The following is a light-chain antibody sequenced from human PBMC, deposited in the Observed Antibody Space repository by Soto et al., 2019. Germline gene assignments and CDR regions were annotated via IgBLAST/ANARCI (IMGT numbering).Light chain of an antibody. CDR1: QSVSSN. Sequence: EIVMTQSPATLSVSPGERATLSCRASQSVSSNLAWYQQKPGQAPRLLIYDASNRATGIPARFSGSGSGTDFTLTISSLQPEDFATYFCQQSYSTPPWTFGQGTKVDIK. J-gene: IGKJ1*01. V-gene: IGKV3D-15*01. CDR3: QQSYSTPPWT. CDR2: DAS.